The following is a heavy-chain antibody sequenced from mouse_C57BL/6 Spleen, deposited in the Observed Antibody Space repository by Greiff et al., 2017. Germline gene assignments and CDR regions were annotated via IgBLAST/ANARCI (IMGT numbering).Heavy chain of an antibody. CDR2: IDPNSGGT. CDR3: SREEVRRPHFDY. V-gene: IGHV1-72*01. Sequence: VQLQQPGAELVKPGASVKLSCKASGYTFTSYWMHWVKQRPGRGLEWIGRIDPNSGGTKYNEKFKSKATLTVDKPSSTAYRQLSSLTSEDSAVYYWSREEVRRPHFDYWGQGTTLTVSS. CDR1: GYTFTSYW. J-gene: IGHJ2*01. D-gene: IGHD2-14*01.